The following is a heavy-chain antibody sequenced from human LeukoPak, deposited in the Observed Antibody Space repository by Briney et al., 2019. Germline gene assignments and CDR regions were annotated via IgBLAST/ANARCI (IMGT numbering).Heavy chain of an antibody. Sequence: SETLSLTCTVSGGSIRSYYWSWIRQAPGKGLEWVGYIYGSGSTNYSPSLKSRVTISVDMSKNQFSLKLSSVTAAETAVYYCARSPSSSPYFDYLGQGTLVTVSS. V-gene: IGHV4-59*01. CDR3: ARSPSSSPYFDY. J-gene: IGHJ4*02. D-gene: IGHD6-6*01. CDR1: GGSIRSYY. CDR2: IYGSGST.